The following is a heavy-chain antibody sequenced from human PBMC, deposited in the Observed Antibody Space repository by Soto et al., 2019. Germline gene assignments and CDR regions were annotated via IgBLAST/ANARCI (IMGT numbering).Heavy chain of an antibody. Sequence: QVQLQESGPGLVKPSGTLSLTCAVSSGSISSSNWWSWVRQPPGKGLEWIGEIYHSGSTNYNPSHKSRVTISVDKSKNQFSLKLSSVTAADTAVYYCARTYYDILTGYYPYYYYYYMDVWGKGTTVTVSS. V-gene: IGHV4-4*02. CDR2: IYHSGST. CDR1: SGSISSSNW. CDR3: ARTYYDILTGYYPYYYYYYMDV. D-gene: IGHD3-9*01. J-gene: IGHJ6*03.